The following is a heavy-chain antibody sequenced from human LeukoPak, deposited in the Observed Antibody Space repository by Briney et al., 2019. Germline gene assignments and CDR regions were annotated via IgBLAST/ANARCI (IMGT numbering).Heavy chain of an antibody. D-gene: IGHD6-19*01. CDR1: GGSISSSRYY. V-gene: IGHV4-39*01. Sequence: SETLSLTCTVSGGSISSSRYYWGWIRQPPGKGLEWIGSIYYSGSTYYNPSLKSRVTISVDTSKNQFSLKLSSVTAADTAVYYCASLSGRSSGPWSYYYYGMDVWGQGTTVTVSS. CDR3: ASLSGRSSGPWSYYYYGMDV. J-gene: IGHJ6*02. CDR2: IYYSGST.